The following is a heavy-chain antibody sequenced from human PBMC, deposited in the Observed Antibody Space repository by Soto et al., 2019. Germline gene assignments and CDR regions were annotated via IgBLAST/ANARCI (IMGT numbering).Heavy chain of an antibody. V-gene: IGHV4-34*01. J-gene: IGHJ5*02. D-gene: IGHD2-2*01. CDR2: INHSGST. Sequence: SETLSLTCAVYGGSFSGYYWSWIRQPPGKGLEWIGEINHSGSTNYNPSLKSRVTISVDTSKNQFSLKLSSVTAADTAVYYCARGFRIVVVPARLNWFDPWGQGTLVTVSS. CDR1: GGSFSGYY. CDR3: ARGFRIVVVPARLNWFDP.